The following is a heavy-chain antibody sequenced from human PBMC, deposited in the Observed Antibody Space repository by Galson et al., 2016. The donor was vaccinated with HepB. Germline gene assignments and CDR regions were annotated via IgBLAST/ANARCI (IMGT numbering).Heavy chain of an antibody. J-gene: IGHJ4*02. CDR2: FDPQDGET. Sequence: SVKVSCEVSGYTLTELSMHWVRQAPGKGLEWMGGFDPQDGETIYAQKFQGRVTMTEDTSTDTVYMELSSLRSEDTAVYYCATLGLYYFDYWGQGTLVTVSS. CDR3: ATLGLYYFDY. CDR1: GYTLTELS. V-gene: IGHV1-24*01.